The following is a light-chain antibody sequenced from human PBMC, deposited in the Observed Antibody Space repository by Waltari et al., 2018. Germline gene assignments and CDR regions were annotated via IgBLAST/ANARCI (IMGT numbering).Light chain of an antibody. Sequence: EIVLTQVPDTLSLSPGERATLSCRASQSFSNNYLAWYQQKPGQAPRPLIYATSTRAAGTPDRFSGSESGTDFTLTISRLEPEDFAVYYCQQYGSSLYTFGQGTKLEIK. CDR2: ATS. J-gene: IGKJ2*01. CDR3: QQYGSSLYT. V-gene: IGKV3-20*01. CDR1: QSFSNNY.